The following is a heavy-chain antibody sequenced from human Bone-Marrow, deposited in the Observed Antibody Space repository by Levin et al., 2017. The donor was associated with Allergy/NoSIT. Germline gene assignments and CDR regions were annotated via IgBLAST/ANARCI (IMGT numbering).Heavy chain of an antibody. D-gene: IGHD3-10*01. Sequence: RAGGSLRLSCVASGFTFTNSAMHWARQAPGKALEWVSSITSAGTTYYADSMKGRVTISRDNSKKTLFLQMNSLRVEDTGLYYCAKAFGGGMSGYLFDHWGHGTLVTVSS. CDR1: GFTFTNSA. V-gene: IGHV3-23*01. CDR2: ITSAGTT. J-gene: IGHJ4*01. CDR3: AKAFGGGMSGYLFDH.